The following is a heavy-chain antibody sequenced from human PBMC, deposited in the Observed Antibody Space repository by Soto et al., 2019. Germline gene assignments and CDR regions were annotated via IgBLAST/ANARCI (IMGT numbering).Heavy chain of an antibody. Sequence: GGSLRLSCAASGFTFSSYAMSWVRQAPGKGLEWVSAISGSGGSTYYADSVKGRFTISRDNSKNTLYLQMNSLRAEDTAVYYCAKAKHIVVVTAIFDYWGQGTLVTVSS. CDR2: ISGSGGST. V-gene: IGHV3-23*01. CDR3: AKAKHIVVVTAIFDY. D-gene: IGHD2-21*02. CDR1: GFTFSSYA. J-gene: IGHJ4*02.